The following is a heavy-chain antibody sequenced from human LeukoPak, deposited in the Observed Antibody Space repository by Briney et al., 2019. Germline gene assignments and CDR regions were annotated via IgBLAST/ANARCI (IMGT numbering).Heavy chain of an antibody. J-gene: IGHJ4*02. CDR1: GFTFSSYS. CDR3: AKDYYDSSGDSGYFDY. Sequence: GGSLRLSCAASGFTFSSYSMNWVRQAPGKGLEWVSSISSSGSYIYYADSVKGRFTISRDNAKYSLYLQMNSLRAEDTAVYYCAKDYYDSSGDSGYFDYWGQGTLVTVSS. D-gene: IGHD3-22*01. V-gene: IGHV3-21*01. CDR2: ISSSGSYI.